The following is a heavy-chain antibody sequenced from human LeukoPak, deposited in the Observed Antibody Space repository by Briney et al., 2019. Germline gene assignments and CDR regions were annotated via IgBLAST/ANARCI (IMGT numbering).Heavy chain of an antibody. V-gene: IGHV3-7*01. D-gene: IGHD3-16*01. Sequence: GGSLRLSCAASGFTFSNYWMSWVRQAPGKGLEWVANIKEDGSEKDYVDSVKGRFTISRDNAQSSLYLQMDSLRAEDTAVYYCARDGVVNFWVSYGTYNYYYHMDVWGTGTTVIVSS. CDR1: GFTFSNYW. CDR2: IKEDGSEK. J-gene: IGHJ6*04. CDR3: ARDGVVNFWVSYGTYNYYYHMDV.